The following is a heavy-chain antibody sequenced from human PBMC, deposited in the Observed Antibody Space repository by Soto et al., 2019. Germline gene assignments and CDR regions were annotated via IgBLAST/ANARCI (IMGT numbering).Heavy chain of an antibody. D-gene: IGHD2-15*01. CDR1: GGTFSSYA. J-gene: IGHJ6*02. CDR3: ARSLVHTFCSGGSCYSDQGRDYGMDV. Sequence: SVKVSCKASGGTFSSYAISCVLQSPLQWLDWMGGIIPIFGTANYAQKFQGRVTITADESTSTAYMELSSLRSEDTAVYYCARSLVHTFCSGGSCYSDQGRDYGMDVWGQGTTVTVSS. V-gene: IGHV1-69*13. CDR2: IIPIFGTA.